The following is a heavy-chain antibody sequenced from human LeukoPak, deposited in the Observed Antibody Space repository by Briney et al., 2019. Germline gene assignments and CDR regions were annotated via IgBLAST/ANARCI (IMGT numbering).Heavy chain of an antibody. Sequence: ASVKVSCKASGYTFTSYYMHWLRQAPGHGLEWMGIINPSGASRSYAQKFQGRVTMTTDTSTSTVYMELSSLRSEDTAVYYCARGAPVVVPSDYGPGYFRLWGQGTLVTVSS. D-gene: IGHD2-21*01. CDR1: GYTFTSYY. V-gene: IGHV1-46*01. CDR2: INPSGASR. CDR3: ARGAPVVVPSDYGPGYFRL. J-gene: IGHJ1*01.